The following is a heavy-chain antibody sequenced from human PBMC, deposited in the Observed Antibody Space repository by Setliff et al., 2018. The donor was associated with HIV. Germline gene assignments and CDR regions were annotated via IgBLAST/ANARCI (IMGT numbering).Heavy chain of an antibody. D-gene: IGHD1-26*01. CDR2: IWPDDSDT. CDR1: GYSFTNYW. J-gene: IGHJ4*02. Sequence: GESLKISCKASGYSFTNYWVGWVRQMPGNGLEWVGLIWPDDSDTIYNPSLKSRVTISMDTSKNQFSLKLNSVTAADTAVYYCAKDRSGSYRTFDYWGPGILVTVSS. V-gene: IGHV5-51*01. CDR3: AKDRSGSYRTFDY.